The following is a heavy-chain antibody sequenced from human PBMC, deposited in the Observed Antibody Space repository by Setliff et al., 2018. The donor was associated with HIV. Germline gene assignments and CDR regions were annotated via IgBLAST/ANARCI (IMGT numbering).Heavy chain of an antibody. CDR3: ARVPSRYCSPTTCPFFFDH. CDR2: INPSGGST. CDR1: GYTFTRYF. J-gene: IGHJ4*02. V-gene: IGHV1-46*01. D-gene: IGHD2-15*01. Sequence: ASVKVSCKASGYTFTRYFMHCVRQAPGQGLEWLGMINPSGGSTWYAQKFQGRVTMTGDTSTNTLYMELSSLRSEDTAVYYCARVPSRYCSPTTCPFFFDHWCQGALVTVSS.